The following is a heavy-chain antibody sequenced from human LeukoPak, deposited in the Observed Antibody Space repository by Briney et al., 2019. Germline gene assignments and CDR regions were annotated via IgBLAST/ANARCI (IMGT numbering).Heavy chain of an antibody. D-gene: IGHD6-19*01. CDR1: GFTFRSYS. V-gene: IGHV3-21*01. CDR2: ISSSSSYI. J-gene: IGHJ4*02. CDR3: ARVEASDWYLYYLDY. Sequence: PGGSLRLSCAASGFTFRSYSMNWVRQAPGKGLEWVSSISSSSSYIYYADSVKGRFTISRDNAKNSLYLQMNSLRAEDTAVYYCARVEASDWYLYYLDYWGQGTLVTVSS.